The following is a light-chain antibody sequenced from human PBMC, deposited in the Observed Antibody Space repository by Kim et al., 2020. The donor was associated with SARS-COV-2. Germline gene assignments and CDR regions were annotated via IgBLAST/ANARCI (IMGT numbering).Light chain of an antibody. J-gene: IGKJ3*01. CDR3: QQYYSSPLT. V-gene: IGKV4-1*01. CDR2: WAS. Sequence: ATINCKSSQTILYSSNNKNYLAWYQQKAGQPPKLLIYWASTRESGVPDRFSGSGSGTDFTLTISSLQAEDVAVYYCQQYYSSPLTFGPGTKVDIK. CDR1: QTILYSSNNKNY.